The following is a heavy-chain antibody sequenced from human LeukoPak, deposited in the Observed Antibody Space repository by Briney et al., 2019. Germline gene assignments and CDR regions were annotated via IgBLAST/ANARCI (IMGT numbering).Heavy chain of an antibody. CDR1: GFTLSSYW. CDR2: IKEDGNEK. CDR3: AKDSSSSWFGGDSK. D-gene: IGHD6-13*01. V-gene: IGHV3-7*01. Sequence: GGSLRLSCAASGFTLSSYWMIWVRQAPGKGLEWVANIKEDGNEKNYVDSVKGRFTISRDNAKNSLYLQMNSLRAEDTAVYYCAKDSSSSWFGGDSKWGQGTLVTVSS. J-gene: IGHJ4*02.